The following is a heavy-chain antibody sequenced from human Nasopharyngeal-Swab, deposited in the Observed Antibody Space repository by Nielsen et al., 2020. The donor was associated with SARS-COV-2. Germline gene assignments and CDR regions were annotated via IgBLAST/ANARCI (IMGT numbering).Heavy chain of an antibody. J-gene: IGHJ4*02. CDR2: LGTAGDT. Sequence: GESLKISCIASGFTSSNSSLTWLRQPPGKGLQWVSTLGTAGDTYYADSVKGRFTISRDNSKNTLYLQMNSLRAEDTAVYYCAKKTVGTYPFDYWGQGTLVTLSS. CDR1: GFTSSNSS. CDR3: AKKTVGTYPFDY. D-gene: IGHD3-16*02. V-gene: IGHV3-23*01.